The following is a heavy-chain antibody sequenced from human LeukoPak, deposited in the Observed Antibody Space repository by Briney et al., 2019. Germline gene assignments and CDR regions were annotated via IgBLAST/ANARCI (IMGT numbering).Heavy chain of an antibody. CDR2: ISAYNGNT. Sequence: GASVKVSCKASGYTCTSYGISWVRQAPGQGLEWMGWISAYNGNTNYAQKLQGRVTMTTDTSTSTAYRELRSLRSDDTAVYYCARDRSLLYGDKNWFAPWGQGTLVTVSS. V-gene: IGHV1-18*01. CDR1: GYTCTSYG. J-gene: IGHJ5*02. CDR3: ARDRSLLYGDKNWFAP. D-gene: IGHD4-23*01.